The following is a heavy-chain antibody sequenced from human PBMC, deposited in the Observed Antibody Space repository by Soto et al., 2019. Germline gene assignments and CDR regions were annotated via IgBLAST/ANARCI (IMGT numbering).Heavy chain of an antibody. CDR3: AKVGYGDYGYYYGMDV. CDR2: ISGSGGST. J-gene: IGHJ6*02. D-gene: IGHD4-17*01. Sequence: EVQLLESGGGLVQPGGSLRLSCAASGFTFSSYAMSWVRQAPGKGLEWVSAISGSGGSTYYADSVKGRFTISRDNSQNTLYLQMNSLRAEDTAVYYCAKVGYGDYGYYYGMDVWGQGTTVTVSS. V-gene: IGHV3-23*01. CDR1: GFTFSSYA.